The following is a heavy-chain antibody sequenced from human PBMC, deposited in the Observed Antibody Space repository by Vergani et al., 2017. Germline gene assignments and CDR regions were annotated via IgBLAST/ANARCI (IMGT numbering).Heavy chain of an antibody. Sequence: QVQLVQSGAEVKKPGASVKVSCKASGYTFTGYYMHWVRQAPGQGLEWIGWINPNSGGTNYAQKVQGWITMTRDTSISTAYMELGRLRSDDTAVYYCARTRSGYYYFDYWGQGTLVTVSS. J-gene: IGHJ4*02. CDR3: ARTRSGYYYFDY. D-gene: IGHD3-22*01. V-gene: IGHV1-2*04. CDR2: INPNSGGT. CDR1: GYTFTGYY.